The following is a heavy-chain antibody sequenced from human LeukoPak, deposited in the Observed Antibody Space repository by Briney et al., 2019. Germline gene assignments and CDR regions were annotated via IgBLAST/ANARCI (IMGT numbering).Heavy chain of an antibody. CDR3: ATPSTNWNYELFDF. CDR2: ISGSGGST. CDR1: GFTFSSYA. D-gene: IGHD1-7*01. Sequence: GGSLRLSCAASGFTFSSYAMSWVRQAPGKGLEWVSAISGSGGSTYYADSVKGRFTISRDNSKNTLYLQMNSLRAEDTAVYYCATPSTNWNYELFDFWGQGTLVTVSS. J-gene: IGHJ4*02. V-gene: IGHV3-23*01.